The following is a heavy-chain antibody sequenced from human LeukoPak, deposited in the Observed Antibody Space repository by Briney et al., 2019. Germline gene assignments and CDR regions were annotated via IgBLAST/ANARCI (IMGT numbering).Heavy chain of an antibody. V-gene: IGHV3-30*02. Sequence: GXSLRLSCAASGFTFSSYGMHWVRQAPGKGLEWVAFIRYDGSNKYYADSVKGRFTISRDNSKNTVYMQMNRLRDEDTAVYYCAKGMSGYDFSTPFDYWGQGTLVTVSS. J-gene: IGHJ4*02. CDR3: AKGMSGYDFSTPFDY. CDR2: IRYDGSNK. CDR1: GFTFSSYG. D-gene: IGHD3-3*01.